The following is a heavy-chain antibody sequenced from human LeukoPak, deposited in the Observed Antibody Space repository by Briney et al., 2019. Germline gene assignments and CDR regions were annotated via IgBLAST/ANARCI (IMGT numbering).Heavy chain of an antibody. Sequence: SETLSLTCSVSGGSISSSFWHWIRQPPGKGLEGIGNIEDSGSTTYGPSLKSRVTISLDTSRNQFSLKLSSVPAADTAVYYCARQEDPYRDYSSYFYSGLDVWGQGTTVTVSS. J-gene: IGHJ6*02. CDR1: GGSISSSF. CDR3: ARQEDPYRDYSSYFYSGLDV. CDR2: IEDSGST. D-gene: IGHD4-17*01. V-gene: IGHV4-59*08.